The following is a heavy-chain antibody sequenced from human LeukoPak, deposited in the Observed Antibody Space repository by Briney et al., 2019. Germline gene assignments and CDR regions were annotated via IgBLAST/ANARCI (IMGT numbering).Heavy chain of an antibody. J-gene: IGHJ4*02. V-gene: IGHV5-51*01. CDR3: ARAGITMVRGVIGPLRD. CDR1: GYSFTSYW. CDR2: IYPGDSDT. Sequence: GESLKISCKGSGYSFTSYWIGWVRQMPGKGLEWMGIIYPGDSDTRYSPSFQGQVTISADKSISTAYLQWSSLKASDTAMYYCARAGITMVRGVIGPLRDWGQGTLVTVSS. D-gene: IGHD3-10*01.